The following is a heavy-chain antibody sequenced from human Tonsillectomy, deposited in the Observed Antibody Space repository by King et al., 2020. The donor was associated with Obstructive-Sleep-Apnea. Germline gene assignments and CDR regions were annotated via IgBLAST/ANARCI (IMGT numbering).Heavy chain of an antibody. CDR1: GFTFSDYY. D-gene: IGHD2-15*01. J-gene: IGHJ4*02. V-gene: IGHV3-11*06. CDR2: ISSSSSYT. Sequence: VQLVESGGGLVKPGGSLRLSCAASGFTFSDYYMSWIRQAPGKGREWVSYISSSSSYTNYGDSVKGRFTISRDNAKNSLYLQMNSLRAEDTAVYYCARDTEGYCSGGSCYGDLDYWGQGTLVTVSS. CDR3: ARDTEGYCSGGSCYGDLDY.